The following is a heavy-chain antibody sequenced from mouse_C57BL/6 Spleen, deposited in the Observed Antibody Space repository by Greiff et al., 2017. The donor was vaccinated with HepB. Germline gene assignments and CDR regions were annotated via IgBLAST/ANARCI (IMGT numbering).Heavy chain of an antibody. CDR2: IDPANGNT. J-gene: IGHJ1*03. CDR3: ARRYGSFYWYFDV. D-gene: IGHD1-1*01. V-gene: IGHV14-3*01. Sequence: VHVKQSVAELVRPGASVKLSCTASGFNIKNTYMHWVKQRPEQGLEWIGRIDPANGNTKYAPKFQGKATITADTSSNTAYLQLSSLTSEDTAIYYCARRYGSFYWYFDVWGTGTTVTVSS. CDR1: GFNIKNTY.